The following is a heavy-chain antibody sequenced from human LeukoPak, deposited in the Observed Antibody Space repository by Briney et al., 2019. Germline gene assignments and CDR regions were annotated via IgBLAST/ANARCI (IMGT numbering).Heavy chain of an antibody. CDR1: GSTVSSNY. CDR2: IYSGGST. Sequence: PGGSLRLSCAASGSTVSSNYMSWVRQAPGKGLEWVSLIYSGGSTYYADSVKGRFTISRDNSTNTLYLQMNNLRAEDTAVYYCARVFYDSSGYYLTTYFDYWGQGTLVTVSS. CDR3: ARVFYDSSGYYLTTYFDY. D-gene: IGHD3-22*01. J-gene: IGHJ4*02. V-gene: IGHV3-53*01.